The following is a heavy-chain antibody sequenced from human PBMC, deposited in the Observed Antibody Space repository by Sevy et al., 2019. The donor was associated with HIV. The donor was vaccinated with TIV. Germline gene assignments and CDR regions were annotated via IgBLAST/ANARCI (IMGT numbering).Heavy chain of an antibody. CDR2: LSFDCVKI. Sequence: GGSLRFSCAASGFTFNIYSMSWVRQTPGKGLEWVATLSFDCVKINHADSVKGRFTMSRADSKNAVYLQMNTLRVEDTAIYYCAREGCTKPHDYWGQGTLVTVSS. CDR1: GFTFNIYS. V-gene: IGHV3-23*01. CDR3: AREGCTKPHDY. J-gene: IGHJ4*02. D-gene: IGHD2-8*01.